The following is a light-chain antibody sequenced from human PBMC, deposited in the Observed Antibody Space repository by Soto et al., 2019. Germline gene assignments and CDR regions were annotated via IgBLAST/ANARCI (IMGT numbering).Light chain of an antibody. Sequence: QSALTQPPSASGSPGQSVTISCTGTSSDVGGYNYVSWYQHHPGKAPKLMIYEVSKRPSGVPDRFSGSKSGNTASLTVSGLQAEDEADYYCSSYGGSKVFGGGTKVTVL. CDR2: EVS. CDR3: SSYGGSKV. V-gene: IGLV2-8*01. J-gene: IGLJ2*01. CDR1: SSDVGGYNY.